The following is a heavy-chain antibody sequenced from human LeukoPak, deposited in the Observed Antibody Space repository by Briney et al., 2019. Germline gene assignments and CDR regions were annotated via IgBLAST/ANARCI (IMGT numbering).Heavy chain of an antibody. Sequence: GESLKISCKGSGYSFTSYWISWVRQMPGKGLEWMGRIDPSDSYTNYSPSFQGHVTISADKSISTAYLQWSSLKASDTAMYYCARDSCSSTSCYYNWFDPWGQGTLVTVSS. CDR2: IDPSDSYT. CDR3: ARDSCSSTSCYYNWFDP. CDR1: GYSFTSYW. V-gene: IGHV5-10-1*01. D-gene: IGHD2-2*01. J-gene: IGHJ5*02.